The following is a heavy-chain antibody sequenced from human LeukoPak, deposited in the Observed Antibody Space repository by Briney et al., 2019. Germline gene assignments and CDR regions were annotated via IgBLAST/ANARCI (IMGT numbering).Heavy chain of an antibody. J-gene: IGHJ6*02. V-gene: IGHV3-30-3*01. CDR2: ISYDGSNK. D-gene: IGHD6-19*01. CDR1: GFTFSSYA. CDR3: ARDPRYSSGWYVYYYYYGMDV. Sequence: PGRSLRLSCAASGFTFSSYAMHWVRQAPGKGLEWVAVISYDGSNKYYADSVKGRFTISRDNSKNTLYLQMNSLRAEDTAVYYCARDPRYSSGWYVYYYYYGMDVWGQGTTVTVSS.